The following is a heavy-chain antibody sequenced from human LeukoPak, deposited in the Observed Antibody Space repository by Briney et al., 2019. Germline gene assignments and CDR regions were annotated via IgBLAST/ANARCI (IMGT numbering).Heavy chain of an antibody. J-gene: IGHJ4*02. D-gene: IGHD4-17*01. V-gene: IGHV3-23*01. CDR1: GFTFRSHA. CDR2: ISGSGGST. CDR3: VKDSWTVTIH. Sequence: GGSLRLSCVGSGFTFRSHAMSWVRQAPGKGLEWVSAISGSGGSTYYADSVKGRFTISRDNSKNTLYLQMNSLRAEDTAVYYCVKDSWTVTIHWGQGTLVTVSS.